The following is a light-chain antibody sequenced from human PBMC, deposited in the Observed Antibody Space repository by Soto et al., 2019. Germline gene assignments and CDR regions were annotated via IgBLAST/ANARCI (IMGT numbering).Light chain of an antibody. V-gene: IGKV1-5*01. CDR1: QRISSG. Sequence: DIRRTKSPSTLSASVGDRVTITCRASQRISSGWAWYQQKPGKAPKLLIYDASSLESGVPSRFSGSGSGTEFTLTISSLQPDDFATYYCQQYNSYSPTFGQGTKVEIK. J-gene: IGKJ1*01. CDR2: DAS. CDR3: QQYNSYSPT.